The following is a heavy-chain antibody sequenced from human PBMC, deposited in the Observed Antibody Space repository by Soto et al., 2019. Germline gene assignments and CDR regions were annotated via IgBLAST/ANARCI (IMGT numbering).Heavy chain of an antibody. CDR2: IHSSGST. D-gene: IGHD6-13*01. CDR3: AICFLYGHASSWAFCY. V-gene: IGHV4-59*01. J-gene: IGHJ4*02. CDR1: EGSISSYY. Sequence: SETLSLTCSVSEGSISSYYWSWIRQPPGKGLEWIGYIHSSGSTNYNPSLKSRVTILLDTSKHQFSLRLSSVTAADTAMYYCAICFLYGHASSWAFCYWGQGTPVPVSA.